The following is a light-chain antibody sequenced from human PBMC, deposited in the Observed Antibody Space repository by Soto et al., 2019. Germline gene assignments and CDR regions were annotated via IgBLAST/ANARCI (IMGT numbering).Light chain of an antibody. CDR2: GAS. CDR1: QSVNKY. V-gene: IGKV3-15*01. CDR3: QQYDKWPPSHL. Sequence: EIVMTQSPATLSVSPGESAILSCRASQSVNKYLAWYQQKPGQAPRLLIYGASTRATGIPARFSGSGSGTEFTLTISSLQSEDFAVYYCQQYDKWPPSHLFGPGTKVDIK. J-gene: IGKJ3*01.